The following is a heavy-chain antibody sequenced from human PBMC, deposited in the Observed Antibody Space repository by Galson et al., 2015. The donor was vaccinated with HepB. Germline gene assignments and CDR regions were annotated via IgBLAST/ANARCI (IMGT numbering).Heavy chain of an antibody. CDR1: GFTFGSYW. J-gene: IGHJ4*02. D-gene: IGHD3-22*01. V-gene: IGHV3-7*03. Sequence: SLRLSCAGSGFTFGSYWMSWVRQAPGKGLEWVANIKQDGSEKYYVDSVKGRFTISRDNAKNSPFLQMSSLRAEDTAIYYWARRVGRHYYDSAEYPHAFDYWGQGTLVTVSS. CDR3: ARRVGRHYYDSAEYPHAFDY. CDR2: IKQDGSEK.